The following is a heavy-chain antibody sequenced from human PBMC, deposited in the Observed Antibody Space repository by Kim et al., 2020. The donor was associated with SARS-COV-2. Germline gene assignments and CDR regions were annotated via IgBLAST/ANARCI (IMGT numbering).Heavy chain of an antibody. CDR3: AKHDFGGHPEPFHI. Sequence: SETLSLTCTVSGGSLSRSYWSWIRQPPGKGLEWVAYIYYTGTTMYNPSLKSRVTITVDTSKNKVSLKLTSVTAADTAVYYCAKHDFGGHPEPFHIWGQGTMVTVSS. V-gene: IGHV4-59*08. CDR1: GGSLSRSY. CDR2: IYYTGTT. J-gene: IGHJ3*02. D-gene: IGHD2-15*01.